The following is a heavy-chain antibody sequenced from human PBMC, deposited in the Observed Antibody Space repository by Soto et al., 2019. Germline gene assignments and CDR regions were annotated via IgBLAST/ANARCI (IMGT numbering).Heavy chain of an antibody. Sequence: SETLSLTCTVSGGSISSSSFHWGWIRQPPGKGLEWIGSIYYSGSTYYSPSLKSRVTISVDTSKNQFSLKLSSVTAADTAMYYCARPKTIGAAAGKGWFDPWGQGTLVTVSS. CDR2: IYYSGST. CDR3: ARPKTIGAAAGKGWFDP. V-gene: IGHV4-39*01. D-gene: IGHD6-13*01. J-gene: IGHJ5*02. CDR1: GGSISSSSFH.